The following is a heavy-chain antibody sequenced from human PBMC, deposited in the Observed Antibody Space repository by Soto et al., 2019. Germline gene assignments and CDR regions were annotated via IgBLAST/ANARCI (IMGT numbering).Heavy chain of an antibody. V-gene: IGHV4-59*12. J-gene: IGHJ4*02. CDR3: AREGNLGRWLQPLDF. CDR2: IYYSGST. D-gene: IGHD5-12*01. CDR1: GGSFSPNY. Sequence: PSETLSLTCTFSGGSFSPNYWAWIRQPTGKGLEWVGYIYYSGSTNYNPSLKSRVTISVDTSKNQFSLKLSSVTAADTAKYFCAREGNLGRWLQPLDFWGQGTLVTVSS.